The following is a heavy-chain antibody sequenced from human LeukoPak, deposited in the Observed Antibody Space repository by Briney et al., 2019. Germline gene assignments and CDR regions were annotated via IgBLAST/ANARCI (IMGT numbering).Heavy chain of an antibody. J-gene: IGHJ6*03. D-gene: IGHD3-10*01. CDR2: INHSGST. V-gene: IGHV4-39*07. Sequence: PSETLSLTCTVSGDSISSSNCYWGWIRQPPGKGLEWIGEINHSGSTNYNPSLKSRVTISVDTSKNQFSLKLSSVTAADTAVYYCARAWETWYYYGSGSYSSYMDVWGKGTTVTISS. CDR3: ARAWETWYYYGSGSYSSYMDV. CDR1: GDSISSSNCY.